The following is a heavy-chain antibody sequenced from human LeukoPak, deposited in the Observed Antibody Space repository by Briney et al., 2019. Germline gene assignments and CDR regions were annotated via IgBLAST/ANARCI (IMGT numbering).Heavy chain of an antibody. CDR3: VREGLERRTNFDY. V-gene: IGHV3-64D*06. CDR1: GFTFTSHV. Sequence: GGSLRLSCSASGFTFTSHVMHWVRQAPGKGLQYVSGISMNVQTTYYAGSVKGRFAISRDSSKNTVYLQMNSLTAEDTAVYYCVREGLERRTNFDYWGQGTLVSVSS. D-gene: IGHD1-1*01. CDR2: ISMNVQTT. J-gene: IGHJ4*02.